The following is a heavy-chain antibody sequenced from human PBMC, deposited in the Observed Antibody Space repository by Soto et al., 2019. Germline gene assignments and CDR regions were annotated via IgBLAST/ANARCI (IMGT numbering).Heavy chain of an antibody. V-gene: IGHV4-31*03. CDR2: IYSGRT. CDR1: GGSISSGNSY. J-gene: IGHJ4*02. Sequence: QVQLQESGPGLVKPSQTLSLTCTVSGGSISSGNSYWSWIRQHPGKGLVWIGYIYSGRTYYNPSLKSRVIISADTSKNQFSLKLSSVTAADTAVYYCARARGYGDLALYYWGQGTLVTVSS. D-gene: IGHD6-13*01. CDR3: ARARGYGDLALYY.